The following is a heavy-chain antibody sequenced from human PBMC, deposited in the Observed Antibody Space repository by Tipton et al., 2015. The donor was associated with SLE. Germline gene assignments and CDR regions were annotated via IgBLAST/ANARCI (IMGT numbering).Heavy chain of an antibody. V-gene: IGHV3-11*04. CDR3: AKAAELLWFGELLDFFDY. Sequence: SLRLSCAASGFTFRDYYMTWIRQAPGKGLEWISFISDDGSAIYYADSVKGRFTISRDNSKNTLYLQMNSLSPEDTGVYYCAKAAELLWFGELLDFFDYWGQGTLVTVSS. CDR2: ISDDGSAI. CDR1: GFTFRDYY. D-gene: IGHD3-10*01. J-gene: IGHJ4*02.